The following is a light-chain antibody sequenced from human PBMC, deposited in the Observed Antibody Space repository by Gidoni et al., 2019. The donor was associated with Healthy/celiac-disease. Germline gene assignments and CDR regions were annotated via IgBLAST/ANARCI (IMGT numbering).Light chain of an antibody. CDR1: QGISNY. J-gene: IGKJ5*01. CDR3: QKYTSAPIT. V-gene: IGKV1-27*01. Sequence: DIQMTKSPSSLSASVGDRVTITCRASQGISNYLAWYQQKPVKVPPSRFSGSGSGTDFTLTIISLQPEDGATYYCQKYTSAPITFGQGTRLEIK.